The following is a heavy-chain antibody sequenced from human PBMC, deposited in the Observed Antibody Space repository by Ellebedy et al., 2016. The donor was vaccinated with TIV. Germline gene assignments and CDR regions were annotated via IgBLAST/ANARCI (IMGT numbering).Heavy chain of an antibody. J-gene: IGHJ4*02. D-gene: IGHD5-18*01. CDR3: VREGLWKQLWSMDY. CDR2: ISSSGSTI. V-gene: IGHV3-11*04. Sequence: PGGSLRLSCAASGFTLSDYYMSWIRQAPGKGLEWVSHISSSGSTIYYAYSVKGRFTISRDNAKNSLYLQMNSLRAEDTAVYYCVREGLWKQLWSMDYWGQGTLVTVSS. CDR1: GFTLSDYY.